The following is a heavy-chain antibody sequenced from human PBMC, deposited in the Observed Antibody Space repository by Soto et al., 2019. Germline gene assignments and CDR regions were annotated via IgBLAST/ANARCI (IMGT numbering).Heavy chain of an antibody. J-gene: IGHJ4*02. CDR1: GGSVSRGRYY. V-gene: IGHV4-61*01. Sequence: SETMSLTCTVSGGSVSRGRYYWSWIRQPPGKGLEWIGYIYYSGSTKYNPSLKSRVTISVDTSKTQFSLKLTSMTAADTAVYYGARSGNGSGWFRDRGTLVTVSS. CDR2: IYYSGST. CDR3: ARSGNGSGWF. D-gene: IGHD6-19*01.